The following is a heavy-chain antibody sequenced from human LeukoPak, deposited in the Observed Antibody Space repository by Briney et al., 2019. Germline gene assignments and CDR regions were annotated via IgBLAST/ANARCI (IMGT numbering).Heavy chain of an antibody. V-gene: IGHV3-30-3*01. CDR2: ISYDASNE. J-gene: IGHJ4*02. CDR3: ARDYRHDY. Sequence: QPGGSLRLSCAASGFTFSSYAMHWVRQAPGKGLEWVSVISYDASNEYYADSVKGRFTISRDNSKNTLYLQMNSLRAEDTAVYYCARDYRHDYWGQGTLVTVSS. CDR1: GFTFSSYA.